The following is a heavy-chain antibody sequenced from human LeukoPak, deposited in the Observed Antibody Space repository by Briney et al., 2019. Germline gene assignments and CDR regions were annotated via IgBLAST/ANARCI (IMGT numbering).Heavy chain of an antibody. CDR1: GFTFSSYA. J-gene: IGHJ4*02. CDR3: ARGWVISLTDGPLQIDY. CDR2: ISYDGSNK. V-gene: IGHV3-30-3*01. Sequence: PGRSLRLSCAASGFTFSSYAMHWVRQAPGKGLEWVAVISYDGSNKYYADSVKGRFTISRDNSKNTLYLQMNSLRAEDTAVYYCARGWVISLTDGPLQIDYWGQGTLVTVSS. D-gene: IGHD3-22*01.